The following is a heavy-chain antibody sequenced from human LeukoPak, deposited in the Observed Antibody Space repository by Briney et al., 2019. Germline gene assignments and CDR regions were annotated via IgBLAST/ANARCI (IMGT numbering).Heavy chain of an antibody. D-gene: IGHD4-23*01. CDR2: TYYRSKWYN. J-gene: IGHJ6*03. Sequence: SQTLSLTCAISGDSVSSNSAAWNWIRQSPSRGLEWLGRTYYRSKWYNDYTVSMRSRITINPDTSKNQFSLQLNSVTPEDTAVYYYARGMVKINYYMDVWGKGTTVTVSS. CDR3: ARGMVKINYYMDV. V-gene: IGHV6-1*01. CDR1: GDSVSSNSAA.